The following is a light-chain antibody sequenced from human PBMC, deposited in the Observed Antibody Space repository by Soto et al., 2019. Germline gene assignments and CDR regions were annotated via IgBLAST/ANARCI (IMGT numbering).Light chain of an antibody. CDR1: SSDVGGYNY. CDR3: SSYTSSSYVV. Sequence: QSALTQPASASGSPGQSITISCTGTSSDVGGYNYVSWYQQHPGKAPKLMIYDVSNRPSGVSNRFSGSKSGNTASLTISGLQAEDEADYYCSSYTSSSYVVFGGGTKVTVL. J-gene: IGLJ2*01. V-gene: IGLV2-14*01. CDR2: DVS.